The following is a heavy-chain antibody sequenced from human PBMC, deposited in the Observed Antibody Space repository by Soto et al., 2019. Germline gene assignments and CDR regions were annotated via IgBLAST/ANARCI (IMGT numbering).Heavy chain of an antibody. V-gene: IGHV3-30-3*01. CDR1: GFTFSSYA. Sequence: QAQLVESGGGVVQPGRSLRISCAASGFTFSSYAMYWVRQAPGKGLEWVAIISYDGSNKYYADSVKGRFTISRDNSKNTLYLQMNSLRAEDTAVYYWEREKRYYYDSSGPPGYWGQGTLVTVSS. D-gene: IGHD3-22*01. CDR3: EREKRYYYDSSGPPGY. CDR2: ISYDGSNK. J-gene: IGHJ4*02.